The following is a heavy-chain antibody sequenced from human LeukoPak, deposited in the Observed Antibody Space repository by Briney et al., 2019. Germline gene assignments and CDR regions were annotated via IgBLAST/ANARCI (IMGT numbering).Heavy chain of an antibody. Sequence: SETLSLTCTVSGDSISRSTYYWAWIRQPPGKGLEWIGSVYYGRSPYFNPSLESRATISVDTSKNHFSLKMSSVTAADTAVYYCARSSGTGTFSYWGQGTLVTASS. J-gene: IGHJ4*02. CDR3: ARSSGTGTFSY. CDR1: GDSISRSTYY. D-gene: IGHD6-25*01. CDR2: VYYGRSP. V-gene: IGHV4-39*02.